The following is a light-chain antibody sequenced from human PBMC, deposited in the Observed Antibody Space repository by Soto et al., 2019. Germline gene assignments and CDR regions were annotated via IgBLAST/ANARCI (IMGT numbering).Light chain of an antibody. CDR1: QSVSSY. V-gene: IGKV3-11*01. Sequence: EIVLTQSPATLSLSPGERATLSCRASQSVSSYLAWYQQKPGQAPRLLIYDASNRATGIPARFSGSGSGTDFTLTISSLEPEDFATYCCQHYGGMWAFGQGTKVEVK. J-gene: IGKJ1*01. CDR2: DAS. CDR3: QHYGGMWA.